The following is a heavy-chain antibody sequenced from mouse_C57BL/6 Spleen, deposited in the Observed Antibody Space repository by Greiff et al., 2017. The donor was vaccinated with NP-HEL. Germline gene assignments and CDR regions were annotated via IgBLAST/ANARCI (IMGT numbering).Heavy chain of an antibody. Sequence: QVQLQQSGPELVKPGASVKISCKASGYSFTSYYIHWVKQRPGQGLEWIGWIYPGSGNTKYNEKFKGKATLTADTSSSTAYMQRSSLTSEDSAVYYCARSGGTTPFFDDWGQGTTLTVAP. V-gene: IGHV1-66*01. CDR2: IYPGSGNT. D-gene: IGHD1-1*01. J-gene: IGHJ2*01. CDR1: GYSFTSYY. CDR3: ARSGGTTPFFDD.